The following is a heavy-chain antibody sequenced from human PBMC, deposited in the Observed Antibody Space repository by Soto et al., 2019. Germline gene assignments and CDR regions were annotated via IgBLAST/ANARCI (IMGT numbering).Heavy chain of an antibody. CDR3: ASTEFTYYYDSSGYDY. D-gene: IGHD3-22*01. J-gene: IGHJ4*02. CDR1: GYTFTSYG. CDR2: ISAYNGNT. V-gene: IGHV1-18*01. Sequence: ASVKVSCKASGYTFTSYGISWVRQAPGQGLEWMGWISAYNGNTNYAQKLQGRVTMTTDTSTSTAYMELRSLRSDDTAVYYCASTEFTYYYDSSGYDYWGQGTLVTVSS.